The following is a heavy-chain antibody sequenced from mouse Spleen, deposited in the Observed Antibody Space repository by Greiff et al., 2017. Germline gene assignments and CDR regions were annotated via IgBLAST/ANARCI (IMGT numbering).Heavy chain of an antibody. CDR1: GYTFTDYY. CDR3: ARHYSNYGYYAMDY. D-gene: IGHD2-5*01. CDR2: INPNNGGT. J-gene: IGHJ4*01. V-gene: IGHV1-26*01. Sequence: EVQLQQSGPELVKPGASVKISCKASGYTFTDYYMNWVKQSHGKSLEWIGDINPNNGGTSYNQKFKGKATLTVDKSSSTAYMELRSLTSEDSAVYYCARHYSNYGYYAMDYWGQGTSVTVSS.